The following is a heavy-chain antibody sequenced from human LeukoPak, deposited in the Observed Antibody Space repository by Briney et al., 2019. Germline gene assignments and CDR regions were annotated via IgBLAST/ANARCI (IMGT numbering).Heavy chain of an antibody. CDR3: AKAPVTYYYYGMDV. Sequence: GKSLRLSCAASGFTFSSYAMHWVRQAPGKGLEWVSVISGSGGSTYYADSVKGRFTISRDNSKNTLYLQMNSLRPEDTAVYYCAKAPVTYYYYGMDVWGQGTTVTVSS. D-gene: IGHD4-17*01. J-gene: IGHJ6*02. CDR1: GFTFSSYA. V-gene: IGHV3-23*01. CDR2: ISGSGGST.